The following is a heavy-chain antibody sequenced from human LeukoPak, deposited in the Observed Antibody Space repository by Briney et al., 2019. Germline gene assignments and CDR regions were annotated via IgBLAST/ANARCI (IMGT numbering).Heavy chain of an antibody. Sequence: SQTLSLTCTVSGGSVNSGGYSWSWIRQHPGKGLEWIGYIYYSGSTYYNLSLKSRLSISMDTSKNQFSLNLTSVTGADTAVYYCARSGHSGYDFGYWGQGTLVTVSS. V-gene: IGHV4-31*03. J-gene: IGHJ4*02. CDR1: GGSVNSGGYS. CDR3: ARSGHSGYDFGY. D-gene: IGHD5-12*01. CDR2: IYYSGST.